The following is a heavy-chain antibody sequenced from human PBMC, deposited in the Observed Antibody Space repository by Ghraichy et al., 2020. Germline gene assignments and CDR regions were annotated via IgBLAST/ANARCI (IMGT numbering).Heavy chain of an antibody. D-gene: IGHD4-17*01. CDR1: GFTFSSYG. CDR3: ARDQHDYGDSWIDY. Sequence: GESLNISCAASGFTFSSYGMHWVRQAPGKGLEWVAVIWYDGSNKYYADSVKGRFTISRDNSKNTLYLQMNSLRAEDTAVYYCARDQHDYGDSWIDYWGQGTLVTVSS. J-gene: IGHJ4*02. V-gene: IGHV3-33*01. CDR2: IWYDGSNK.